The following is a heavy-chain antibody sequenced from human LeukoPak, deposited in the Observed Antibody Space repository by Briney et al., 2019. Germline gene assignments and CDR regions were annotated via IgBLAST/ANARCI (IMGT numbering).Heavy chain of an antibody. Sequence: GGSLRLSCAASGFTFSSYWMGWVRQAPGKGLQWVANIKTDGGEKYYVDSVKGRFTISRDNAKNSLYLQMNSLRAEDTAVYYCATYSSLNRREFQYWGQGTLLTVSS. CDR1: GFTFSSYW. J-gene: IGHJ1*01. CDR2: IKTDGGEK. CDR3: ATYSSLNRREFQY. D-gene: IGHD3-22*01. V-gene: IGHV3-7*01.